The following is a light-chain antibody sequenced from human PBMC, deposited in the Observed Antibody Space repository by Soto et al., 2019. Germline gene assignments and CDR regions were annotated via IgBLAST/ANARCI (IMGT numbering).Light chain of an antibody. CDR2: DVS. J-gene: IGKJ5*01. V-gene: IGKV1-33*01. CDR3: QQYDSLPLT. CDR1: QDISNY. Sequence: DIQITQSPPSLSVSVGDRVTITCQASQDISNYLHWFQQKPGEAPQLLIFDVSNLQTGVPSRFSGGGSGTDFALTISSLEPEDIATYYCQQYDSLPLTFGQGTRLEIK.